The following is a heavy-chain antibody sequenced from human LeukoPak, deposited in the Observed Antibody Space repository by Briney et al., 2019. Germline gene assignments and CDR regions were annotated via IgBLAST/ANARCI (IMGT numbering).Heavy chain of an antibody. V-gene: IGHV3-30-3*01. D-gene: IGHD2-2*02. Sequence: GGSLRLSCAASGFTFSSYAMHWVRQAPGKGLEWVAVISYDGSNKYYADSVKGRLTISRDNSKNTLYLQMNSLRAEDTAVYYCARDRGRYCSSTSCYTTGIYYYYGMDVWGQGTTVTVSS. J-gene: IGHJ6*02. CDR2: ISYDGSNK. CDR1: GFTFSSYA. CDR3: ARDRGRYCSSTSCYTTGIYYYYGMDV.